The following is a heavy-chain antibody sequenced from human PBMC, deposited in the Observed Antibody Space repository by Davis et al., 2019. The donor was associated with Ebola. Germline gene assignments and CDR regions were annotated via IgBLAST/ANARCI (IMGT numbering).Heavy chain of an antibody. CDR1: GYSFTSYW. J-gene: IGHJ3*02. CDR2: IYPGDSDT. V-gene: IGHV5-51*01. Sequence: GESLKISCKGSGYSFTSYWIGWVRQMPGKGLEWMGIIYPGDSDTRYSPSFQGQITISADKSISTAYLQWSSLKASDTAVYYCASIYDSSGYHLSGSFDIWGQGTMVTVSS. D-gene: IGHD3-22*01. CDR3: ASIYDSSGYHLSGSFDI.